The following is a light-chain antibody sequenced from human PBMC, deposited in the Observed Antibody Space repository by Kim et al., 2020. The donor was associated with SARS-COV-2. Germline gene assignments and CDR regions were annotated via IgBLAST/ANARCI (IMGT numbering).Light chain of an antibody. CDR2: RDS. J-gene: IGLJ2*01. V-gene: IGLV3-9*01. CDR1: NIGSKN. CDR3: QVWDSSIVV. Sequence: SVALGKTARITCGGNNIGSKNVHWYQKKPGQAPVLVIYRDSNRPSGIPERFSGSNSGNTATLTISRAQAGDEADYYCQVWDSSIVVFGGGTQLTVL.